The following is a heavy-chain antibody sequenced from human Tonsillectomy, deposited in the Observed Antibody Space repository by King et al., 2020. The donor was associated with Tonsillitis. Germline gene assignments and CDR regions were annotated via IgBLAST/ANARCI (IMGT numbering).Heavy chain of an antibody. V-gene: IGHV4-59*01. D-gene: IGHD1-26*01. J-gene: IGHJ6*02. CDR1: Y. Sequence: YWSWIRQPPGKGLEWIGYIYYSGSTNYNPSLKSRVTISVDTSKNQFSLKLSSFTAADTSVYYCARNLVGADSYCCGIDVCGPGTKVTVSS. CDR2: IYYSGST. CDR3: ARNLVGADSYCCGIDV.